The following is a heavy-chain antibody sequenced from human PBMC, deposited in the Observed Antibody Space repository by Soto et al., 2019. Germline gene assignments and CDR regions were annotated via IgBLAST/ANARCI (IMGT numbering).Heavy chain of an antibody. D-gene: IGHD6-19*01. Sequence: GGSLRLSCAASGFTFSNYAISWVRQAPGKGLEWVSIISGSGDTPYYADSVKGRFTISRDNSRNTLYLQMNSLRAGDSAKYYCVKEGTSGLYYFDYWGPGTLVTVSS. V-gene: IGHV3-23*01. CDR2: ISGSGDTP. CDR3: VKEGTSGLYYFDY. CDR1: GFTFSNYA. J-gene: IGHJ4*02.